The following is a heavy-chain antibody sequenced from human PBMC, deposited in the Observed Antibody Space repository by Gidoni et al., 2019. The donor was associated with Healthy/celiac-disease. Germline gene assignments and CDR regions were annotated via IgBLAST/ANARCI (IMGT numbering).Heavy chain of an antibody. CDR1: GGTFSSYA. CDR3: AVADTAMVIGYYYGMDV. V-gene: IGHV1-69*01. D-gene: IGHD5-18*01. Sequence: QVQLVQSGAEVKKPGSSVKVSCKASGGTFSSYAISWVRQAPGQGLEWMGGIIPIFGTANYAQKFQGRVTITADESTSTAYMELSSLRSEDTAVYYCAVADTAMVIGYYYGMDVWGQGTTVTVSS. J-gene: IGHJ6*02. CDR2: IIPIFGTA.